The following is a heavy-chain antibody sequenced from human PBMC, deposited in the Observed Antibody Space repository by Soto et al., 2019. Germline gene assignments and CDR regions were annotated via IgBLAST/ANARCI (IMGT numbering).Heavy chain of an antibody. CDR2: IYYSGST. Sequence: SETLSLTCTVSGGSISSYYWSWIRQPPGKGLEWIGYIYYSGSTYYNPSLKSRVTISVDTSKNQFSLKLSSVTAADTAVYYCARDSVHYFDYWGQGTLVTVSS. J-gene: IGHJ4*02. CDR3: ARDSVHYFDY. D-gene: IGHD3-10*01. V-gene: IGHV4-30-4*01. CDR1: GGSISSYY.